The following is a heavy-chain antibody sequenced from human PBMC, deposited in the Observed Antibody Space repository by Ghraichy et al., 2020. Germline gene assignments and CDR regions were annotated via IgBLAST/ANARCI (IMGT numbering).Heavy chain of an antibody. D-gene: IGHD5-24*01. V-gene: IGHV3-73*01. CDR3: TRHLGMATITDAFDI. J-gene: IGHJ3*02. CDR2: IRSKANSYAT. Sequence: GGSLRLSCAASGFTFSGSAMHWVRQASGKGLEWVGRIRSKANSYATAYAASVKGRFIMSRDDSKNTAYLQMNSLKTEDTAVYYCTRHLGMATITDAFDIWGQGTMVTVSS. CDR1: GFTFSGSA.